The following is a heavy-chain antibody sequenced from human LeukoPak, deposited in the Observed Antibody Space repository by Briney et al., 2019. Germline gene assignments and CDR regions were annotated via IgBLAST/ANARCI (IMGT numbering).Heavy chain of an antibody. D-gene: IGHD4-23*01. V-gene: IGHV3-74*01. J-gene: IGHJ3*02. CDR2: IGTDGSRT. CDR1: GFNFSSYW. Sequence: GGSLRLSCAASGFNFSSYWMHWVRQVPGKGLVWVSRIGTDGSRTTYADYVQGRFTISRDNAKNTLYLQMNSLRGEDTAVYYCARDKYGDNSNAFDIWGQGTLVTVSS. CDR3: ARDKYGDNSNAFDI.